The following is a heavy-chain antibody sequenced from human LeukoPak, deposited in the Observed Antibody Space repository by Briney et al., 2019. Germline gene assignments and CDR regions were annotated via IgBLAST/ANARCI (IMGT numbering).Heavy chain of an antibody. Sequence: SETLSLTCTVSGGSISSYYWSWIRQPPGKGLEWIGYIYYSGSTNYNPSLKSRVTISVDTSKNQFSLKLSSVIAADTAAYYCARGFIMGGYVNYYYGMDVWGQGTTVTVSS. CDR2: IYYSGST. V-gene: IGHV4-59*01. CDR3: ARGFIMGGYVNYYYGMDV. J-gene: IGHJ6*02. CDR1: GGSISSYY. D-gene: IGHD5-12*01.